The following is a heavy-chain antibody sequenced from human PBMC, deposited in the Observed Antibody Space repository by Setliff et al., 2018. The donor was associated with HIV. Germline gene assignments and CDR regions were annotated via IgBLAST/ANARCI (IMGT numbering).Heavy chain of an antibody. CDR1: GYAFATYD. CDR2: MNPKSGHT. D-gene: IGHD7-27*01. V-gene: IGHV1-8*02. J-gene: IGHJ4*02. CDR3: ARVIWGNPRD. Sequence: ASVKVSCKPSGYAFATYDINWVRQATGQGLEWMGWMNPKSGHTGYAEKFQGRVSMTRDTSTNTAYMELRSLRFDDTAVYYCARVIWGNPRDWGKGTLVTVSS.